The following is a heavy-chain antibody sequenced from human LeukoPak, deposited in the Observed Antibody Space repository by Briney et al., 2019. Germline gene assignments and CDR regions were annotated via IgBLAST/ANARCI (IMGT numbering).Heavy chain of an antibody. D-gene: IGHD3-10*01. CDR2: IYTSGST. V-gene: IGHV4-61*02. CDR3: ARTGSDDAFDI. Sequence: SETLSLTCTVSGGSISSGSYYWSWIRQPAGKGLEWIGRIYTSGSTNYNPSLKSRVTISVDTPKNQFSLKLSSVTAADTAVYYCARTGSDDAFDIWGQGTMVTVSS. J-gene: IGHJ3*02. CDR1: GGSISSGSYY.